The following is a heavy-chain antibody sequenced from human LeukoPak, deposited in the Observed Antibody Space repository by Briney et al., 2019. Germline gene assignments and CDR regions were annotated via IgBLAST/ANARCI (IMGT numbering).Heavy chain of an antibody. CDR3: ARRRYSSSSSHYFDY. V-gene: IGHV1-69*06. CDR1: GGTFSSYA. CDR2: IIPIFGTA. D-gene: IGHD6-6*01. Sequence: ASVKVSCKASGGTFSSYAISWVRQAPGQGLEWMGGIIPIFGTANYAQKFQGRVTITADKSTSTAYMELSSLRSEDTAVYYCARRRYSSSSSHYFDYWGQGTLVTVSS. J-gene: IGHJ4*02.